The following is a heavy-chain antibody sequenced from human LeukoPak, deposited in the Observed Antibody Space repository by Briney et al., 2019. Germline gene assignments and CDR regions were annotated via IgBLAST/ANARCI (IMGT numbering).Heavy chain of an antibody. J-gene: IGHJ4*02. CDR1: GFTFSNYW. CDR3: ARDTSGPEY. D-gene: IGHD6-19*01. Sequence: GGSLRLSCAASGFTFSNYWMSWVRQAPGKGLEWVANIKQDGSDKNYVDSVKGRFSISRDNANNSLYLQMNSLRAEDAAVYYCARDTSGPEYWGQGTLVTVSS. CDR2: IKQDGSDK. V-gene: IGHV3-7*01.